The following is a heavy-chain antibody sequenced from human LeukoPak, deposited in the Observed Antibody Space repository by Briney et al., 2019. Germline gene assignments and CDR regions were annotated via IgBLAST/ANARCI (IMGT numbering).Heavy chain of an antibody. CDR2: ISSSSSYI. D-gene: IGHD1-26*01. Sequence: GGSLRLSCAASGFTFSSYEMNWVRQAPGKGLEWVSSISSSSSYIYYADSVKGRFTISRDNAKNSLYLQMNSLRAEDTAVYYCARSREVGATKIDYWGQGTLVTVSS. CDR3: ARSREVGATKIDY. V-gene: IGHV3-21*01. J-gene: IGHJ4*02. CDR1: GFTFSSYE.